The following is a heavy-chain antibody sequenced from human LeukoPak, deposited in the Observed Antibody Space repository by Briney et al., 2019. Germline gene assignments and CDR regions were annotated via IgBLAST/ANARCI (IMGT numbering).Heavy chain of an antibody. CDR3: AKGNAAFDI. Sequence: GGSLRLSCAASEFTFTNYAMSWVRQAPGKGLEWVSSISESGGSTYYADSGKGRFTISRDNSKNTLYPQMNSLRVEDTAVYYCAKGNAAFDIWGQGTMVIVSS. V-gene: IGHV3-23*01. CDR1: EFTFTNYA. J-gene: IGHJ3*02. CDR2: ISESGGST. D-gene: IGHD1-1*01.